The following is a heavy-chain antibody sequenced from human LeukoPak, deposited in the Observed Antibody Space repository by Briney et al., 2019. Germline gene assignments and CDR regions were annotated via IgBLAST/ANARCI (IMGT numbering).Heavy chain of an antibody. CDR2: ISGDGSTT. V-gene: IGHV3-74*01. J-gene: IGHJ4*02. CDR3: ARSQFDY. Sequence: GGSLRLSCATSGFAFSSYWMLWVRQVPGKGLVWVSCISGDGSTTTYADSVKGRFTISRDNTNNILYLQKNSLSADDTAIYYCARSQFDYWGQGILVTVTS. CDR1: GFAFSSYW.